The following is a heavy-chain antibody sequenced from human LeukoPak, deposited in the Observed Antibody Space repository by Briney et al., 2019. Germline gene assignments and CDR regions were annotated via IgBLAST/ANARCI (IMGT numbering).Heavy chain of an antibody. CDR3: ARDSSSWYYFDY. V-gene: IGHV4-34*01. CDR1: GGSFSGYY. Sequence: SETLSLTCAVYGGSFSGYYWSWIRQPPGKGLEWIGEINHSGSTNYNPSLKSRFTISVDTSKNQFSLKLSSVTAAETAVYYCARDSSSWYYFDYWGQGTLVTVSS. CDR2: INHSGST. J-gene: IGHJ4*02. D-gene: IGHD6-13*01.